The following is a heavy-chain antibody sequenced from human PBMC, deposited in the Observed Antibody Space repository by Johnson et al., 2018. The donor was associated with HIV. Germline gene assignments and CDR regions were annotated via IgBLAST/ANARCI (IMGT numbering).Heavy chain of an antibody. CDR1: GFTLSNYA. CDR3: VQGVPNPAGAFDI. V-gene: IGHV3-30-3*01. J-gene: IGHJ3*02. D-gene: IGHD6-19*01. Sequence: QVQLVESGGGVVQTGRSLRLSCAVSGFTLSNYAMHWVRQAPGKGLEWVACISNDGRIQFSADSVQGRFTITKDNSKNTLYLQMNSLRPEDTAVYYCVQGVPNPAGAFDIWSQGTMVTVSP. CDR2: ISNDGRIQ.